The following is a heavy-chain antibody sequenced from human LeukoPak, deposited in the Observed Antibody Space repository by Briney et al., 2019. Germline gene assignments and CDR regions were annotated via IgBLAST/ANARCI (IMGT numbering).Heavy chain of an antibody. CDR3: ARYNTGSVDY. J-gene: IGHJ4*02. Sequence: PGGSLRLSCAASGFTFSSYGMHWVRQAPGKGLEWVAVIWYDGSKKYYADSVEGRFTISRDNSKNTLYLQMDSLRAEDTAVYYCARYNTGSVDYWGQGTLVTVSS. V-gene: IGHV3-33*01. CDR2: IWYDGSKK. D-gene: IGHD2-8*02. CDR1: GFTFSSYG.